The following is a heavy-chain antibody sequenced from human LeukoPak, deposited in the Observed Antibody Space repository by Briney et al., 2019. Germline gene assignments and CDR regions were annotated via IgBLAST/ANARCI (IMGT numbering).Heavy chain of an antibody. D-gene: IGHD6-13*01. CDR2: INHSGST. J-gene: IGHJ3*02. Sequence: SETLSLTCAVYGGSFSGYYWSWIRQPPGKGLEWIGEINHSGSTNYNPSLKSRVTISVVTSKNQFSLKLSSVTAADTAVYYCARMYSSSWYTPINAFDIWGQGTMVTVSS. CDR3: ARMYSSSWYTPINAFDI. V-gene: IGHV4-34*01. CDR1: GGSFSGYY.